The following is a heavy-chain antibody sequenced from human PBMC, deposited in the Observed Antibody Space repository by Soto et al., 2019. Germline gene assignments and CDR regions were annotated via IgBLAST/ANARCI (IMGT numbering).Heavy chain of an antibody. CDR1: GYTFKKYW. Sequence: GESLKISCKASGYTFKKYWIGWVRQMPGKGPEWMGMIYAGDSDTRYSPSFQGQVTISAAKSASTAYLQWSSLKASDTAMYYCARFGHQSGDPNWFDPWGQGTLVTVSS. D-gene: IGHD4-17*01. V-gene: IGHV5-51*01. J-gene: IGHJ5*02. CDR3: ARFGHQSGDPNWFDP. CDR2: IYAGDSDT.